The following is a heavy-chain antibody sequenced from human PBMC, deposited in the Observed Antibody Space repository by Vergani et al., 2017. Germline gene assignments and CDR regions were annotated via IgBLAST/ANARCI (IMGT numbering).Heavy chain of an antibody. Sequence: QVQLQESGPGLVKPSETLSLTCTVSGGSISGHYWSWIRQAPGKGLDWVGYIYYTGDTRSNPSLTSRISMSLETSRSQFSLTVKSVTVADTAVYYCARYLCPDGACIGFDYWGQGILVTVSS. V-gene: IGHV4-59*11. CDR3: ARYLCPDGACIGFDY. CDR2: IYYTGDT. CDR1: GGSISGHY. J-gene: IGHJ4*02. D-gene: IGHD2-8*01.